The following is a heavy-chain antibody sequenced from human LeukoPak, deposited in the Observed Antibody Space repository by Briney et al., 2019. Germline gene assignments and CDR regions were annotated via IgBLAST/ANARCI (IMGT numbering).Heavy chain of an antibody. V-gene: IGHV3-33*06. CDR1: GFTFSSYG. CDR3: AKEGLRYFDWSPYYFDY. D-gene: IGHD3-9*01. CDR2: IWYDGSNK. J-gene: IGHJ4*02. Sequence: PGRSLRLSCAASGFTFSSYGMHWVRQAPGKGLEWVAVIWYDGSNKYYADSVKGRFTISRDNSKNTLYLQMNSLRAEDTAAYYCAKEGLRYFDWSPYYFDYWGQGTLVTVSS.